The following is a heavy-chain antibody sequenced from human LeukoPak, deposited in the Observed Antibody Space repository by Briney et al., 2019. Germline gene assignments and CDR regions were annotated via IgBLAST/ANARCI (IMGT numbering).Heavy chain of an antibody. CDR1: GYSITSGYY. Sequence: SETLSLTCTVSGYSITSGYYWGWIRQPPGRGLQWIGTIYHTGSTYYNPSLKSRVTISVDPSKNQFSLKQTSVTAADTAVYYCARDLSKVSGAHSSPFDSWGQGTLVTVSS. CDR2: IYHTGST. D-gene: IGHD7-27*01. J-gene: IGHJ4*02. V-gene: IGHV4-38-2*02. CDR3: ARDLSKVSGAHSSPFDS.